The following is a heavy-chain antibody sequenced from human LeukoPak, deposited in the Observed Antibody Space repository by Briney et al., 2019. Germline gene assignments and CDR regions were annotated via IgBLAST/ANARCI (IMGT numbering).Heavy chain of an antibody. CDR2: IIPILGLA. CDR3: ARGPGLPSQTPFDP. CDR1: GGTFSSYA. J-gene: IGHJ5*02. Sequence: VASVKVSCKASGGTFSSYAISWVRQAPGQGPEWMGRIIPILGLANYAQKFQGRVTITADKSTSTAYMELSSLRSEDTAVYYCARGPGLPSQTPFDPWGQGTLVTVSS. V-gene: IGHV1-69*04. D-gene: IGHD2-15*01.